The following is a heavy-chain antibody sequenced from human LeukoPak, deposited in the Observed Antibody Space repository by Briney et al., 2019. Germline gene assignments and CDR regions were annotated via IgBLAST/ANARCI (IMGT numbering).Heavy chain of an antibody. D-gene: IGHD1-26*01. CDR2: IYHSGST. Sequence: WXRQPPGXGXEWIGYIYHSGSTYYNPSLKSRVTISVDRSKNQFSLKLSSVTAADTAVYYCARAEAGVGYFDYWGQGTLVTVSS. J-gene: IGHJ4*02. CDR3: ARAEAGVGYFDY. V-gene: IGHV4-30-2*01.